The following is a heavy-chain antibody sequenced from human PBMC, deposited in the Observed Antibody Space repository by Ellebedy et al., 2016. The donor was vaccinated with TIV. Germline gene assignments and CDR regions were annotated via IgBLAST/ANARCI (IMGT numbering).Heavy chain of an antibody. J-gene: IGHJ3*02. Sequence: GESLKISCAASGFTFRIFSMAWVRQTPGKGLERVSAIYGDGSGTFYADSVKGRFTISRDNSKNTLSLQMNSLRAKDTGTYYCAKDYIGVDGRWVYDIWGQGTMVTVSS. CDR1: GFTFRIFS. CDR3: AKDYIGVDGRWVYDI. CDR2: IYGDGSGT. D-gene: IGHD3-16*01. V-gene: IGHV3-23*01.